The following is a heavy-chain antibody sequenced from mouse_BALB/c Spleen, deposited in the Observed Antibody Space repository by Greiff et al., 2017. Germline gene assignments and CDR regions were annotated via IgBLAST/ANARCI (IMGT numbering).Heavy chain of an antibody. CDR2: ISSGSSTI. V-gene: IGHV5-17*02. J-gene: IGHJ2*01. Sequence: EVMLVESGGGLVQPGGSRKLSCAASGFTFSSFGMHWVRQAPEKGLEWVAYISSGSSTIYYADTVKGRFTISRDNPKNTLFLQMTSLRSEDTAMYYCARGGEITTVFDYWGQGTTLTVSS. CDR1: GFTFSSFG. D-gene: IGHD1-1*01. CDR3: ARGGEITTVFDY.